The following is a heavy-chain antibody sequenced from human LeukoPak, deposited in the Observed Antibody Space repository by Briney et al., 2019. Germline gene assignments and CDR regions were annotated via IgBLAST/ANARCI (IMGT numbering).Heavy chain of an antibody. V-gene: IGHV1-2*02. D-gene: IGHD6-19*01. J-gene: IGHJ4*02. CDR1: GYTFTGYY. CDR3: ARDHGVDSSGWGPPS. CDR2: INPNSGGT. Sequence: ASVKVSCKASGYTFTGYYMHWVRQAPGQGLEWMGWINPNSGGTNYAQKFQGRVTMTRDTSISTAYMELSRLRSDDTAVYYCARDHGVDSSGWGPPSWGQGTLVTVSS.